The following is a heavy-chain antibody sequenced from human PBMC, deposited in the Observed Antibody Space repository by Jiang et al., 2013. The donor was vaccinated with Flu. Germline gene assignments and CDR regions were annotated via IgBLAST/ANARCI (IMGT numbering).Heavy chain of an antibody. CDR2: TYYRSKWYN. CDR3: ARDRRMYYYDSSGYGGSFRNAFDI. J-gene: IGHJ3*02. Sequence: SQTLSLTCAISGDSVSSNSAAWNWIRQSPSRGLEWLGRTYYRSKWYNDYAVSVKSRITINPDTSKNQFSLQLNSVTPEDTAVYYCARDRRMYYYDSSGYGGSFRNAFDIWGQGTMVTVS. CDR1: GDSVSSNSAA. V-gene: IGHV6-1*01. D-gene: IGHD3-22*01.